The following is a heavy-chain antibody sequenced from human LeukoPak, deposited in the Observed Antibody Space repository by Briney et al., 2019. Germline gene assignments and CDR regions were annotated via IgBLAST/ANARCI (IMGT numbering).Heavy chain of an antibody. CDR2: IIPIFGTA. D-gene: IGHD5-18*01. J-gene: IGHJ4*02. CDR1: GYTFTSYG. V-gene: IGHV1-69*13. Sequence: ASVKVSCKASGYTFTSYGISWVRQAPGQGLEWMGGIIPIFGTANYAQKFQGRVTITADESTSTAYMELSSLRSEDTAVYYCARDRTAMVTGQSKREKFDYWGQGTLVTVSS. CDR3: ARDRTAMVTGQSKREKFDY.